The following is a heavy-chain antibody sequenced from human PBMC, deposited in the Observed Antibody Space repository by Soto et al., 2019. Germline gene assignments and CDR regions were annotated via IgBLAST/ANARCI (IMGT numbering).Heavy chain of an antibody. J-gene: IGHJ6*02. Sequence: GGSLRLSCAASGFTFSSYWMHWVRQAPGKRLVWVSRMNEDGGTTDYADSVKGRFTISRDIAKNTLYLQMNSLRVEDTAVYYCASDLSGRADVWGQGTTVTVSS. V-gene: IGHV3-74*01. D-gene: IGHD3-10*01. CDR1: GFTFSSYW. CDR3: ASDLSGRADV. CDR2: MNEDGGTT.